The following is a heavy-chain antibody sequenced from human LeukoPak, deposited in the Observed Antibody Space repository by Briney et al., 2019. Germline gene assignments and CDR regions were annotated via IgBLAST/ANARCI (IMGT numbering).Heavy chain of an antibody. CDR1: GFTFSSYG. J-gene: IGHJ4*02. CDR2: IRYDGSNK. Sequence: GGSQRLSCAASGFTFSSYGFYWVRQAPGKGLEWVTFIRYDGSNKYYTDSVKGRFTISRDNSKNMLYLQMTSLRLEDTALYYCAKDLSPAADGTYFDFWGQGTLVTVSS. CDR3: AKDLSPAADGTYFDF. V-gene: IGHV3-30*02. D-gene: IGHD6-13*01.